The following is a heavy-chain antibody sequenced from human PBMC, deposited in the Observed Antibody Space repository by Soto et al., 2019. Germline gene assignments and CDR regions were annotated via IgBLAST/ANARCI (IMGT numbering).Heavy chain of an antibody. CDR3: ARDSAATGARGDY. CDR1: GGSFSGYY. Sequence: QVQLQQWGAGLLKPSETLSLTCAVYGGSFSGYYWSWIRQPPGKGLEWIGEINHSGSTNYNPSLKSRVTISVDTSKNQFSLKLSSVTAADTAVYYCARDSAATGARGDYWGQGTLVTVSS. J-gene: IGHJ4*02. V-gene: IGHV4-34*01. CDR2: INHSGST. D-gene: IGHD2-15*01.